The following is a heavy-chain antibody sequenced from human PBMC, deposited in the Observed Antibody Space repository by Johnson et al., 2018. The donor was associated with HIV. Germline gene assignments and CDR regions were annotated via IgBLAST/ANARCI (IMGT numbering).Heavy chain of an antibody. CDR1: GFTVSSNY. CDR2: ISYDGSNK. J-gene: IGHJ3*02. V-gene: IGHV3-30*03. CDR3: ASRYTVDAFDI. D-gene: IGHD1-1*01. Sequence: QVQLVESGGGLVQPGGSLRLSCAASGFTVSSNYMSWVRQAPGKGLEWVAVISYDGSNKYYADSVKGRFTISRDNSKNTLYLQMNSLRAEDTAVYYCASRYTVDAFDIWGQGTMVTVSS.